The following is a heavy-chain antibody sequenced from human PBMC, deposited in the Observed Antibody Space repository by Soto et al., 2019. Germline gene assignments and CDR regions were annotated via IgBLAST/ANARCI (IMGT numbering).Heavy chain of an antibody. V-gene: IGHV1-2*04. CDR2: INPNSGGT. J-gene: IGHJ5*02. CDR3: ARYVGAATNYWFDP. CDR1: GYTFTSYG. D-gene: IGHD6-13*01. Sequence: GASVKVSCKASGYTFTSYGISWVRQAPGQGLEWMGWINPNSGGTNYAQKFQGWVTMTRDTSISTAYMELSRLRSDDTAVYYCARYVGAATNYWFDPWGQGTLVTVSS.